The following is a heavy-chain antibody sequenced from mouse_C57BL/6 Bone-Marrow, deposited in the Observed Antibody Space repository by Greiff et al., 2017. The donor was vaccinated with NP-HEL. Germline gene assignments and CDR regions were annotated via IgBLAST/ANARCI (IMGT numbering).Heavy chain of an antibody. V-gene: IGHV1-18*01. CDR3: ARAQATWFAY. CDR2: INPNNGGT. CDR1: GYTFTDYN. J-gene: IGHJ3*01. Sequence: EVKLVESGPELVKPGASVKIPCKASGYTFTDYNMDWVKQSHGKSLEWIGDINPNNGGTIYNQKFKGKATLTVDKSSSTAYMELRSLTSEDTAVYYCARAQATWFAYWGQGTLVTVSA. D-gene: IGHD3-2*02.